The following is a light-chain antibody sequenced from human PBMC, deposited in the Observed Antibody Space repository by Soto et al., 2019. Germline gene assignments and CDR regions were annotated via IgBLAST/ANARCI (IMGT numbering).Light chain of an antibody. V-gene: IGLV3-25*03. CDR2: KDS. Sequence: SSELTQPPSVSVSPGQTARITCSGDALPKQYAYWYQQKPGQAPVLAIYKDSERPSGIPERSSGSSSGTTVTLTISGVQAEDEADYYCQSADSSGTYPYVFGTGTKLTVL. CDR1: ALPKQY. J-gene: IGLJ1*01. CDR3: QSADSSGTYPYV.